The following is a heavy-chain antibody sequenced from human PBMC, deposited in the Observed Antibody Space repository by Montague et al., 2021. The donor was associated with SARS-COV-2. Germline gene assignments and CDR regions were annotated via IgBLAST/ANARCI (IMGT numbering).Heavy chain of an antibody. J-gene: IGHJ3*02. CDR3: ARETMTADAFDI. CDR2: IWTSGTT. V-gene: IGHV4-61*02. Sequence: TLSLTCTVSDGSINTDTYFWSWIRQPAGKGLEWIGRIWTSGTTKYNPTLKSRVTMSMDTSKNQFSLKVRSVTAADTAVYYCARETMTADAFDIWGQGTMVTVSS. D-gene: IGHD1-14*01. CDR1: DGSINTDTYF.